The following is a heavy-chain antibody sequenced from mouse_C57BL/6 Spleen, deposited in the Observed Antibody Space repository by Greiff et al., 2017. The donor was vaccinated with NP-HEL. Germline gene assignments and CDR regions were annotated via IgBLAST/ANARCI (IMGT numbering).Heavy chain of an antibody. CDR3: ARRGYYGSSYDAMDY. D-gene: IGHD1-1*01. Sequence: QVQLQQSGAELVKPGASVKISCKASGYAFSSYWMNWVKQRPGKGLEWIGQIYPGDGDTNYNGKFKGKATLTADKSSSTAYMQLSSLTSEDSAVYFCARRGYYGSSYDAMDYWGQGTSGTVSS. CDR2: IYPGDGDT. V-gene: IGHV1-80*01. CDR1: GYAFSSYW. J-gene: IGHJ4*01.